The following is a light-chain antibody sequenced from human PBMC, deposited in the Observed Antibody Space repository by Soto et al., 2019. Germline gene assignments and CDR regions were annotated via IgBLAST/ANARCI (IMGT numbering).Light chain of an antibody. J-gene: IGKJ1*01. Sequence: DIQMTQSPSTLSASAGDRVTITSRASQSISSWLAWYQQKPGKAPKLLIYKASSLESGVPSRFSGSGSGTEFTLTISSLQPDDFATYYCQQYNSYSPTFGQGTKVDIK. CDR3: QQYNSYSPT. CDR1: QSISSW. V-gene: IGKV1-5*03. CDR2: KAS.